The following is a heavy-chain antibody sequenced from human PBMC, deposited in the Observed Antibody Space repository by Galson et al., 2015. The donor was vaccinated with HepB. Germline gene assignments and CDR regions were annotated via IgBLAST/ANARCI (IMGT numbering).Heavy chain of an antibody. Sequence: SVKVSCKASGYTFTSYAMHWVRQAPGQRLEWMGWINAGNGNTKYSQKFQGRVTMTRDTSISTAYMELSRLRSDDTAVYYCHVVVPAAIHGAQDDYWGQGTLVTVSS. V-gene: IGHV1-3*01. CDR2: INAGNGNT. J-gene: IGHJ4*02. CDR1: GYTFTSYA. D-gene: IGHD2-2*02. CDR3: HVVVPAAIHGAQDDY.